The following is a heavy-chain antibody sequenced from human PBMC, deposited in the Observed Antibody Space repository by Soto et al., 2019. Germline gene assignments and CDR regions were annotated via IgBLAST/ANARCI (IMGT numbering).Heavy chain of an antibody. Sequence: SETLSLTCSVSGDSITSNYWSWIRQPPGKGLEWIGYIYYTGSTSYNPSLKNRVTMSVDMSKSQFSLKLSSLTAADTAMYYCARAPVSGSYGYHYYGMDVWGQGTPVTVSS. CDR1: GDSITSNY. D-gene: IGHD1-26*01. J-gene: IGHJ6*02. V-gene: IGHV4-59*01. CDR3: ARAPVSGSYGYHYYGMDV. CDR2: IYYTGST.